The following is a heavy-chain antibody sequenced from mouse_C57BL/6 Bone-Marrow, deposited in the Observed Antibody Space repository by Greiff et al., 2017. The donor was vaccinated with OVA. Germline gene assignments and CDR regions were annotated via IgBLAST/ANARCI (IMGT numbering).Heavy chain of an antibody. J-gene: IGHJ4*01. D-gene: IGHD2-12*01. CDR2: ISYSGST. CDR1: GYSITSDY. Sequence: EVMLVESGPGLAKPSQTLSLTCSVTGYSITSDYWNWIRKFPGNKLEYMGYISYSGSTYYNPSLKSRISITRDTSKNQYYLQVNSVTTEDTATYYGARFSYHGRGYYAMDYWGQGTSVTVSS. V-gene: IGHV3-8*01. CDR3: ARFSYHGRGYYAMDY.